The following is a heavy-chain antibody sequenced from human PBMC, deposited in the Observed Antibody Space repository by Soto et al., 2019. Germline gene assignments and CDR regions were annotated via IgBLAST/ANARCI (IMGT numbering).Heavy chain of an antibody. Sequence: ASVKVSCKASGYTFTSHKMHWVRQAPGQGLEWMGIISPSDGAARYAQNIQGRVTMTRDASTNTVYMELSSLRSEDSAMYYCARDSTAWSADYWGQGTLVTVSS. D-gene: IGHD6-19*01. CDR1: GYTFTSHK. CDR3: ARDSTAWSADY. CDR2: ISPSDGAA. J-gene: IGHJ4*02. V-gene: IGHV1-46*01.